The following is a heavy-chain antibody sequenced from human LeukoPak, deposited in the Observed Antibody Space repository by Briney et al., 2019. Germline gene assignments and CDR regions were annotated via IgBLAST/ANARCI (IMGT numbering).Heavy chain of an antibody. CDR2: INHSGST. V-gene: IGHV4-34*01. CDR1: GGSFSGYY. Sequence: PSETLSLTCAVYGGSFSGYYWSWIRQPPGKGLEWIGEINHSGSTNYNPSLKSRVTISVDTSKNQFSLKLSSVTAADTAVYYCARAIPGGSSSWYSDYWGQGTLVTVSS. J-gene: IGHJ4*02. CDR3: ARAIPGGSSSWYSDY. D-gene: IGHD6-13*01.